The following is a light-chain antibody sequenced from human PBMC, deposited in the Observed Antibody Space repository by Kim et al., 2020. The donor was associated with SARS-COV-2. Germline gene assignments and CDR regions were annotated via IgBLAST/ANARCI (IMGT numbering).Light chain of an antibody. CDR3: QQYNNWPPDT. Sequence: ETVMTQSPATLSVSPGERATLSCRASQSVSSNLAWYQQKPGQAPRLLIYGASTRATGIPARFSGSRSGTEFTLTISSLQSEDFAVYYCQQYNNWPPDTFGQGTKLEI. CDR2: GAS. V-gene: IGKV3-15*01. CDR1: QSVSSN. J-gene: IGKJ2*01.